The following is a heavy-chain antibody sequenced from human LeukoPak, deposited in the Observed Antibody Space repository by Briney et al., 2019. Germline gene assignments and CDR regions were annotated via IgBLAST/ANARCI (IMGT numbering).Heavy chain of an antibody. CDR1: GGSFSGYY. V-gene: IGHV4-34*01. Sequence: SETLSLTCAVYGGSFSGYYWSWIRQPPGKGLEWIGEINHSGSTNYNPSLKSRVTTSVDTSKNQFSLKLSSVTAADTAVYYCAKDYFLTWFGELIQFDYWGQGTLVTVSS. D-gene: IGHD3-10*01. J-gene: IGHJ4*02. CDR3: AKDYFLTWFGELIQFDY. CDR2: INHSGST.